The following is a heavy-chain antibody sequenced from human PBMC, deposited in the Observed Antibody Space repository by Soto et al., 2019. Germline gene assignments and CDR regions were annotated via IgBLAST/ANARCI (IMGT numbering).Heavy chain of an antibody. CDR1: GGSISSNW. CDR2: IYHSGST. Sequence: QVHLQESGPGLIKPSGTLSLTCAVSGGSISSNWWSWVRQPPGKGLEWIGEIYHSGSTNYNPSLRNRVTMSMDKSQNHLSLNLISVTAADTAVYYCARHIAVSGTRGFDFWGRGTLVTVSS. D-gene: IGHD6-19*01. J-gene: IGHJ4*02. V-gene: IGHV4-4*02. CDR3: ARHIAVSGTRGFDF.